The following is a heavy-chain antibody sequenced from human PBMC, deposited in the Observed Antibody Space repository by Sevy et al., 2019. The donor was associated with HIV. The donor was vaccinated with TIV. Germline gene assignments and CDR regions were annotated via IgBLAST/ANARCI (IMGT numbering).Heavy chain of an antibody. V-gene: IGHV3-21*01. CDR1: RFTFSTYS. J-gene: IGHJ6*03. D-gene: IGHD4-17*01. CDR2: ISSSSTYI. Sequence: GGSLRLSCAASRFTFSTYSMNWVRQAPGKGLEWVSSISSSSTYIYYADSVKGRFTISRNNAKNSLFLQMNSLRAEDTAVYFCARIDYGDYELTREYYMGVWGNGTTVTVSS. CDR3: ARIDYGDYELTREYYMGV.